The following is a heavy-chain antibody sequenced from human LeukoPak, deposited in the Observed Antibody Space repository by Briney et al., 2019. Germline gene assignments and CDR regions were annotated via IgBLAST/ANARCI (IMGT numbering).Heavy chain of an antibody. D-gene: IGHD3-10*02. Sequence: SETLSLTCTVSGDSIRKYYWSWIRQPPGKGLEWIGYVYYSGSTNSNPSLKSRVTISLDTPKNQFSLKLTSVTAADTAVYYCARGPKFGESYYYGMDVWGQGTTVTVSS. J-gene: IGHJ6*02. CDR3: ARGPKFGESYYYGMDV. CDR1: GDSIRKYY. V-gene: IGHV4-59*01. CDR2: VYYSGST.